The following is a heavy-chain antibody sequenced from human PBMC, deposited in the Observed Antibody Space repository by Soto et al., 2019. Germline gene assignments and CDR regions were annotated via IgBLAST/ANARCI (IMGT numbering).Heavy chain of an antibody. CDR2: ISYDGSKK. CDR1: GFTFSSDA. D-gene: IGHD1-20*01. CDR3: AGAYAAITPGDY. V-gene: IGHV3-30-3*01. J-gene: IGHJ4*02. Sequence: QVQLVESGGGVVQPGRSLRLSCAASGFTFSSDAMHWVRQALGKGLEWVAVISYDGSKKYYADSVKGRFTISRDNSKNTLYLQMTSLRAAATAVYYCAGAYAAITPGDYWGQGTLVTVSS.